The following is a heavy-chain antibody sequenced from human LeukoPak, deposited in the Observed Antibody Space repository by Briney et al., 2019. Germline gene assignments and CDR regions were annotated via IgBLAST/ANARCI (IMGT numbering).Heavy chain of an antibody. J-gene: IGHJ4*02. CDR3: ARDLPFED. CDR1: GGTFSSYA. Sequence: SVKVSCKASGGTFSSYAISWVRQAPGQGLEWMGGIIPIFGTANYAQKFQGRVTITADESTSTAYMELSRLRFDDTAVYYCARDLPFEDWGQGTLVTVSS. CDR2: IIPIFGTA. V-gene: IGHV1-69*13. D-gene: IGHD2/OR15-2a*01.